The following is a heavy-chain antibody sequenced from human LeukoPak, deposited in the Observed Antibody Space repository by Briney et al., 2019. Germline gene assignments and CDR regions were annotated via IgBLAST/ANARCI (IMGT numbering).Heavy chain of an antibody. CDR3: ARAIFSGWAFDI. D-gene: IGHD6-19*01. CDR1: GGSISSYY. V-gene: IGHV4-59*01. Sequence: SETLSLTCTVSGGSISSYYWSWIRQPPGKGLEWIGCIYYSGSTNYNPSLKSRVTISVDTSKNQFSLKLSSVTAADTAVYYCARAIFSGWAFDIWGQGTMVTVSS. CDR2: IYYSGST. J-gene: IGHJ3*02.